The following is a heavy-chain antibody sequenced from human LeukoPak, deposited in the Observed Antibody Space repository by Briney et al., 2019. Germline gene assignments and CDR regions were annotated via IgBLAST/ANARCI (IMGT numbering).Heavy chain of an antibody. D-gene: IGHD3-10*02. V-gene: IGHV3-64*01. J-gene: IGHJ4*02. Sequence: GGSLRLSCAASGFTFSSYAMHWVRQAPGKGLEYVSAISSNGGSTYYANSVKGRFTISRDNSKNTLYLQMGSLRAEDMAVYYCARDLGVRGRCFDYWGQGTLVTVSS. CDR2: ISSNGGST. CDR3: ARDLGVRGRCFDY. CDR1: GFTFSSYA.